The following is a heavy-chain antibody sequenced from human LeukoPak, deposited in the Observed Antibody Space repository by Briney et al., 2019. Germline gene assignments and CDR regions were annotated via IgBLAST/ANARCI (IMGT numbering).Heavy chain of an antibody. V-gene: IGHV3-23*01. J-gene: IGHJ4*02. CDR3: AKRSGNSGGYFDY. CDR2: IFSSGADT. Sequence: GGSLRLSCAASGFTFSSYAMSWVRQAPGRGLEWVSTIFSSGADTSVDSVKGRFTISRDNSKNTLYLQMNSLRAEGTAVYYCAKRSGNSGGYFDYWGQGTLVTVSS. D-gene: IGHD4-23*01. CDR1: GFTFSSYA.